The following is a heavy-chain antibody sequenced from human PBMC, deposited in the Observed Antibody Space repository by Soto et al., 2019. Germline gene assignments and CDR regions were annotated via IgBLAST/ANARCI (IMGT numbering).Heavy chain of an antibody. CDR1: GGSISSYY. CDR3: ARHTPDYDFWSGPKKYDAFDI. CDR2: IYYSGST. Sequence: SETLSLTCTVSGGSISSYYWSWIRQPPGKGLECIGYIYYSGSTNYNPSLKSRVTISVDTSKNQFSLKLSSVTAADTAVYYCARHTPDYDFWSGPKKYDAFDIWGQGTMVTVSS. J-gene: IGHJ3*02. D-gene: IGHD3-3*01. V-gene: IGHV4-59*08.